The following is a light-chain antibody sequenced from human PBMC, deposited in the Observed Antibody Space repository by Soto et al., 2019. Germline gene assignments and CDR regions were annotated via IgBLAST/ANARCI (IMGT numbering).Light chain of an antibody. CDR3: SSHTSSGAYV. Sequence: QSVLTQAPSVSGSPGQSVTIPLTGTSSVVGYYNRVSWYQQPPGTAPKVMIYEVTKRPSGVPDRFSGSKSDNTASLTISGLQAEDEADYYCSSHTSSGAYVFGTGTKVTVL. J-gene: IGLJ1*01. V-gene: IGLV2-18*02. CDR2: EVT. CDR1: SSVVGYYNR.